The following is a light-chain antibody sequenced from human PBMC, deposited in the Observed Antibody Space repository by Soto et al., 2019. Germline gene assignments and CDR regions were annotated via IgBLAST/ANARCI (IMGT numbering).Light chain of an antibody. J-gene: IGLJ1*01. CDR3: GTWDSSLSAYV. Sequence: QSVLTQPPSVSAAPGQKVTISCSGSSSNIGKNYVSWYQQLPGTAPKLLIYDNNKRPSGIPDRFSGSKSGTSATLGITGLQTGDEADYYCGTWDSSLSAYVLGTGTKLTVL. V-gene: IGLV1-51*01. CDR2: DNN. CDR1: SSNIGKNY.